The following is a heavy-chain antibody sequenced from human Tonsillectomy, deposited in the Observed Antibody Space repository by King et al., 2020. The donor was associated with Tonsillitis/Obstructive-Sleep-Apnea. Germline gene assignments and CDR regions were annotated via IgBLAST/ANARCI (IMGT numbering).Heavy chain of an antibody. Sequence: VQLVESGGGLVQPGGSLRLSCAASGFTFSSYEMNWVRQAPGKGLEWVSYITRSGSAKYYADSVKGRFTISRDNAKNSLYLQMNSLRAEDTAVYYCARDLGCDYWGQGTLVTVSS. CDR2: ITRSGSAK. V-gene: IGHV3-48*03. D-gene: IGHD3-16*01. J-gene: IGHJ4*02. CDR1: GFTFSSYE. CDR3: ARDLGCDY.